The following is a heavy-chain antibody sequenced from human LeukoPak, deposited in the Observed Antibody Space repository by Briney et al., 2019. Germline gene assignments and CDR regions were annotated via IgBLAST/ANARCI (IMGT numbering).Heavy chain of an antibody. CDR1: STYW. CDR2: IYYSGST. Sequence: STYWMSWVRQAPGKGLEWIGSIYYSGSTYYNPSLKSRVTISVDTSKNQFSLKLSSVTAADTAVYYCARGRYGMDVWGQGTTVTVSS. V-gene: IGHV4-39*01. J-gene: IGHJ6*02. CDR3: ARGRYGMDV.